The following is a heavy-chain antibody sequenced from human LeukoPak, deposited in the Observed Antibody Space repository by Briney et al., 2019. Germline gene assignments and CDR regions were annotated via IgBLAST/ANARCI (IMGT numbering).Heavy chain of an antibody. J-gene: IGHJ3*02. D-gene: IGHD3-22*01. CDR1: GFTFSSYS. CDR3: ARGDTYYYDSSGWTFDAFDI. V-gene: IGHV3-21*01. CDR2: ISSSSSYI. Sequence: PGGSLRLSCAASGFTFSSYSMNWVRQAPGKGLEWVSYISSSSSYIYYADSVKGRFTISRDSAKSSLFLQMSSLTAEDTAVYYCARGDTYYYDSSGWTFDAFDIWGQGTMVTVSS.